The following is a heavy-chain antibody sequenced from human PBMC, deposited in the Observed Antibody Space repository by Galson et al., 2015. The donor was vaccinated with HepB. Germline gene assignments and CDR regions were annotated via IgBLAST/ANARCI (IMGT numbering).Heavy chain of an antibody. CDR1: GVRVSSSA. Sequence: SLRLCGAGSGVRVSSSAMTWVRQAPGKGLECVSGATGGGDRTYYAASLTGRFIMSRDNSKNTVYLHMNSLRAEDTAVYHCAKGAYFSSSSLYGMDVWGQGTTVTVAS. V-gene: IGHV3-23*01. CDR2: ATGGGDRT. J-gene: IGHJ6*02. D-gene: IGHD2-21*01. CDR3: AKGAYFSSSSLYGMDV.